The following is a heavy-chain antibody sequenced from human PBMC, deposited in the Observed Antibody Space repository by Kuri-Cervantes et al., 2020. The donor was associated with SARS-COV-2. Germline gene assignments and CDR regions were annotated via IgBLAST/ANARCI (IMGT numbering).Heavy chain of an antibody. D-gene: IGHD3-3*01. CDR3: ARDVTYRDFWCDRGGSFDY. V-gene: IGHV1-69*10. CDR1: GGTFRNFV. J-gene: IGHJ4*02. Sequence: SVKVSCKASGGTFRNFVVSWVRQAPGQGLEWMGGIIPVLDLAKSAQKFQDRVTITADKSTSTAYMELSSLRSEDTAVYYCARDVTYRDFWCDRGGSFDYWGQGTLVTVSS. CDR2: IIPVLDLA.